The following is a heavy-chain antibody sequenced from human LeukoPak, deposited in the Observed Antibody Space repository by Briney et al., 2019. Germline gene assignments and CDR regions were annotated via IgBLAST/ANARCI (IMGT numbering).Heavy chain of an antibody. V-gene: IGHV3-48*02. D-gene: IGHD6-25*01. CDR3: ARDWGLSGYVLDH. CDR1: GFTSSSYG. CDR2: ISSSSSNI. Sequence: PGGSLRLSCAASGFTSSSYGMNWVRQAPGKGLEWISYISSSSSNIYYADSVKGRFTISRDNAKNSLYLQMNSVRDEDTAVYYCARDWGLSGYVLDHWGQGTLVTVSS. J-gene: IGHJ4*02.